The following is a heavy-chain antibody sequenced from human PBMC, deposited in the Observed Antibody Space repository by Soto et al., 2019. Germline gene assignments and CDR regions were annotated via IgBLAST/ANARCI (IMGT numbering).Heavy chain of an antibody. CDR2: IYHSGST. V-gene: IGHV4-30-2*01. CDR3: ARAEEGYYYDS. Sequence: SETLSLTCAVSGGSISSGGYSWSWIRQPPGKGLEWIGYIYHSGSTYYNTYLKSRVTISVDRSKNQFSLKLSSVTAADTAVYYCARAEEGYYYDSWGQGTLVTVSS. J-gene: IGHJ4*02. CDR1: GGSISSGGYS. D-gene: IGHD6-13*01.